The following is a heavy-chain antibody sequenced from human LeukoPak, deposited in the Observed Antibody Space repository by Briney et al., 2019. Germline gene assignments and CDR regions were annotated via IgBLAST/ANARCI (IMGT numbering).Heavy chain of an antibody. CDR2: INYSGST. J-gene: IGHJ6*03. CDR1: GGSFSGYY. D-gene: IGHD6-6*01. V-gene: IGHV4-34*01. CDR3: ARYSSSSGNNYYMDV. Sequence: PSETLSLTCAVCGGSFSGYYWSWIRQPPGKGLEWIGEINYSGSTNYNPSLKSRVTISVDTSKNQFSLKLSSVTAADTAVYYCARYSSSSGNNYYMDVWGKGTTVTVSS.